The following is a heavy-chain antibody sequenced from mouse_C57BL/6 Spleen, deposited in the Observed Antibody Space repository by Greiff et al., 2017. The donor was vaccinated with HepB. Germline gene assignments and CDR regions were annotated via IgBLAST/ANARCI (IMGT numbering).Heavy chain of an antibody. Sequence: EVQLQQSGPELVKPGASVKIPCKASGYTFTDYNMDWVKQSHGKSLEWIGDINPNNGGTIYNQKFKGKATLTVDKSSSTAYMELRSLTSEDTAVYYCARPPLTTVVSYWYFDVWGTGTTVTVSS. CDR3: ARPPLTTVVSYWYFDV. CDR2: INPNNGGT. CDR1: GYTFTDYN. J-gene: IGHJ1*03. V-gene: IGHV1-18*01. D-gene: IGHD1-1*01.